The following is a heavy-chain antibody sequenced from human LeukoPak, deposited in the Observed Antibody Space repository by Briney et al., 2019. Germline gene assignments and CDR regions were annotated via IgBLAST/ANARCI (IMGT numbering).Heavy chain of an antibody. Sequence: SETLSLTCAVYGGSFSGYYWSWIRQPPGKGLEWIGEINHSGSTNYNPSLKSRVTISVDTSKNQFSLKLSSVTAADTAVYYCARSPYGSTSTNYFVDVWGKGTTVTVSS. CDR2: INHSGST. CDR1: GGSFSGYY. J-gene: IGHJ6*03. V-gene: IGHV4-34*01. CDR3: ARSPYGSTSTNYFVDV. D-gene: IGHD2-2*01.